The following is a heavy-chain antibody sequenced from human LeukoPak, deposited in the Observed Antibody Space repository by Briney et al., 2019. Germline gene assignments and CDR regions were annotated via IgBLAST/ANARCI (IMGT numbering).Heavy chain of an antibody. J-gene: IGHJ4*02. V-gene: IGHV3-23*01. CDR2: ISGSGGST. CDR1: GFTFSSYA. CDR3: AKGSRIAVAGTVDY. D-gene: IGHD6-19*01. Sequence: GSLRLSCAASGFTFSSYAMSWVRQAPGKGLEWVSSISGSGGSTHYADSVKGRFTISRDNSKNTLYLQMSSLRAEDTAVYHCAKGSRIAVAGTVDYWGQGTLVTVSS.